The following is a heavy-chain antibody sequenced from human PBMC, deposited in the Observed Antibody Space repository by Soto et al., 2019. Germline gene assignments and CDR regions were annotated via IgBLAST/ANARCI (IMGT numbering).Heavy chain of an antibody. CDR3: AREVRYSGYVHYYYYGMDV. CDR1: GFTFSSYG. J-gene: IGHJ6*02. V-gene: IGHV3-33*01. CDR2: IWYDGSNK. Sequence: HPGGSLRLSCAASGFTFSSYGMHWVRQAPGKGLEWVAVIWYDGSNKYYADSVKGRFTISRDNSKNTLYLQMNSLRAEDTAVYYCAREVRYSGYVHYYYYGMDVWGQGTTVTVSS. D-gene: IGHD5-12*01.